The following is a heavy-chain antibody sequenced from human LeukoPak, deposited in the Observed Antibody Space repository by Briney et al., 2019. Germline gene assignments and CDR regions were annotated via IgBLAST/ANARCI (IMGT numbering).Heavy chain of an antibody. J-gene: IGHJ4*02. CDR3: ARVFGGGIDY. Sequence: ASVKVSCKASGYTFTSYGITWVRQAPGQGLEWMGWISVYNGNTNYAQKLQGRVTMTTDTSTSTAYMELRSLRAEDTAVYYCARVFGGGIDYWGQGTLVTVSS. CDR2: ISVYNGNT. D-gene: IGHD2-15*01. V-gene: IGHV1-18*01. CDR1: GYTFTSYG.